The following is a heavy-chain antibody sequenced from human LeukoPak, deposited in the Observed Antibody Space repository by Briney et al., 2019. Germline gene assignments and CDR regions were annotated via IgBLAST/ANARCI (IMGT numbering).Heavy chain of an antibody. CDR1: GYTLTELS. CDR2: INPNSGGT. Sequence: GASVKVSCKVSGYTLTELSMHWVRQAPGQGLEWMGWINPNSGGTNYAQKFQGWVTMTRDTSISTAYMELSRLRSDDTAVYYCARDHFEYYDYVWGSYRYLDYWGQGTLVTVSS. D-gene: IGHD3-16*02. CDR3: ARDHFEYYDYVWGSYRYLDY. V-gene: IGHV1-2*04. J-gene: IGHJ4*02.